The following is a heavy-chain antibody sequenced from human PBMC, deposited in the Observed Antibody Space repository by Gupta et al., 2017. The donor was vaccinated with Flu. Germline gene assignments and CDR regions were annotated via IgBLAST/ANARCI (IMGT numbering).Heavy chain of an antibody. CDR1: GGSISSSSYY. Sequence: QLQLQESGPGLVKPSETLSLTCTVSGGSISSSSYYWGWIRQPPGKGLEWIGSIYYSGSTYYNPSLKSRVTISVDTSKNQFSLKLSSVTAADTAVYYCATSKQWLAPGGAFDYWGQGTLVTVSS. CDR3: ATSKQWLAPGGAFDY. J-gene: IGHJ4*02. V-gene: IGHV4-39*01. CDR2: IYYSGST. D-gene: IGHD6-19*01.